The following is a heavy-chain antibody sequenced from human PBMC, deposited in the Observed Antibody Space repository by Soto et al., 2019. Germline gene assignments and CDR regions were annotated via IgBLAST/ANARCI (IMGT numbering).Heavy chain of an antibody. CDR1: GGTFSSYT. J-gene: IGHJ5*02. D-gene: IGHD1-7*01. CDR2: IIPILGIA. V-gene: IGHV1-69*02. Sequence: SVKVACKASGGTFSSYTISRRLQAPGQGLEWMGRIIPILGIANYAQKFQGRVTITADKSTSTAYMELSSLRSEDTAVYYCARGGGGITGTTVSWLDPWGQGSLVTVYS. CDR3: ARGGGGITGTTVSWLDP.